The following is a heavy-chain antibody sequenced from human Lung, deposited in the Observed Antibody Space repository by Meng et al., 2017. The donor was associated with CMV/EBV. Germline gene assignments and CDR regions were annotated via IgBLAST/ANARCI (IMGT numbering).Heavy chain of an antibody. J-gene: IGHJ4*02. CDR3: GREALSIAVASTDH. D-gene: IGHD6-19*01. CDR2: IHYRGST. Sequence: LLLTESVPGTVRPSETLSLTCTVSVGSISSSGYYWGWIRQPPGKGLEWIGSIHYRGSTYYIPSLKGRVTISVDTSKNQFSLKVNSVTAADTAVYYCGREALSIAVASTDHWGQGTLVTVSS. V-gene: IGHV4-39*07. CDR1: VGSISSSGYY.